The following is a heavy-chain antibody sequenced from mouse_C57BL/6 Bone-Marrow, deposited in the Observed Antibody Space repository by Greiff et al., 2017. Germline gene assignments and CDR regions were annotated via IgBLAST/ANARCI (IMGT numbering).Heavy chain of an antibody. CDR2: IDPETGGT. D-gene: IGHD4-1*01. Sequence: QVQLQQSGAELVRPGASVTLSCKASGYTFTGYEMHWVKQTPVHGLEWIGAIDPETGGTAYNQKFKGKAILTADKSSSTAYMELRSLTSEDSAVYYCTSSNWDPDWYFDVWGTGTTVTVSS. CDR3: TSSNWDPDWYFDV. CDR1: GYTFTGYE. J-gene: IGHJ1*03. V-gene: IGHV1-15*01.